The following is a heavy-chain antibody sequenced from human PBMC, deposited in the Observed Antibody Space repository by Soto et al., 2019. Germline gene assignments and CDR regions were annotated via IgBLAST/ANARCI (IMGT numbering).Heavy chain of an antibody. CDR3: ARERYQVISDGMDV. CDR2: INPETGAT. CDR1: GYTFTGYY. Sequence: GASVKVSCKASGYTFTGYYVHWVREAPGQGLEWMGWINPETGATSYAQKFQGRVTLPRDTSINTAYLELSSLRFDDAAVYFCARERYQVISDGMDVWGQGTTVTVSS. J-gene: IGHJ6*02. V-gene: IGHV1-2*02. D-gene: IGHD2-2*01.